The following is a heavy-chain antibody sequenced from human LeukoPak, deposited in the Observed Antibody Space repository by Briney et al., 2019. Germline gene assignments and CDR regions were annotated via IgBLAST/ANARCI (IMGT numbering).Heavy chain of an antibody. CDR3: ARRAVVPAATIMDY. V-gene: IGHV4-39*07. D-gene: IGHD2-2*01. CDR2: INHSGST. Sequence: SETLSLTCTVSGGSINSSPYYWGWIRQPPGKGLEWIGEINHSGSTHYNPSLKSRVTISIDTSKNQFSLKLSSVTAADTAVYYCARRAVVPAATIMDYWGQGTLVTVSS. J-gene: IGHJ4*02. CDR1: GGSINSSPYY.